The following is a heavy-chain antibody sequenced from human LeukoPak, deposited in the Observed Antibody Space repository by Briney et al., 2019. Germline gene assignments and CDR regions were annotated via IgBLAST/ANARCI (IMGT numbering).Heavy chain of an antibody. CDR2: ISYDGSNK. CDR3: AKDTLYGRSSASCLRLGFDY. D-gene: IGHD2-2*01. V-gene: IGHV3-30*18. J-gene: IGHJ4*02. Sequence: PGGSLRLSCAASGFTFSSYGMHWVRQAPGKGLEWVAVISYDGSNKYYADSVKGRFTISRDNSKNTLYLQMNSLRPEDTAVYYCAKDTLYGRSSASCLRLGFDYWGQGTLVTVSS. CDR1: GFTFSSYG.